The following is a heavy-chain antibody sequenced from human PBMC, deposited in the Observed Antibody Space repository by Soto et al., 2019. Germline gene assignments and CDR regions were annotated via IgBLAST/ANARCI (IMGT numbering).Heavy chain of an antibody. CDR1: GGSISSSSYY. V-gene: IGHV4-39*01. J-gene: IGHJ4*02. Sequence: SETLSLTCTVSGGSISSSSYYWGWIRQPPGKGLEWIGSIYYSGSTYYNPSLKSRVTISVDTSKNQFSLKLSSVTAADTAVYYCARQSSFDYWGQGTLVTVSS. CDR2: IYYSGST. CDR3: ARQSSFDY.